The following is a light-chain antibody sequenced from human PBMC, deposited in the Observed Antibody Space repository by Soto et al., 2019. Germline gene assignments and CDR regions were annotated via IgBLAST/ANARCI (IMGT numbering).Light chain of an antibody. CDR2: GGS. CDR1: QSVGSAY. J-gene: IGKJ5*01. Sequence: EIVLTQSPGTLSLSPGERATLSCRASQSVGSAYLAWYQQRPGQAPRLLIYGGSSRATGIPDRFSGRGSGTDFSLTISRLEPEDFALYYCQQYDTSPITFGQGTRREIK. V-gene: IGKV3-20*01. CDR3: QQYDTSPIT.